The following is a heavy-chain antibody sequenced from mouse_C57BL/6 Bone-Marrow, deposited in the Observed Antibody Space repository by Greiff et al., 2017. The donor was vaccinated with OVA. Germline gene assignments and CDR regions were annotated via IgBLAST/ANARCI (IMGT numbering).Heavy chain of an antibody. V-gene: IGHV1-81*01. CDR2: IYPRSGNT. J-gene: IGHJ1*03. CDR1: GYTFTSYG. CDR3: ASDYYGSSWYFDV. Sequence: VQGVESGAELARPGASVKLSCKASGYTFTSYGISWVKQRTGQGLEWIGEIYPRSGNTYYNEKFKGKATLTADKSSSTAYMELRSLTSEDSAVYFCASDYYGSSWYFDVWGTGTTVTVSS. D-gene: IGHD1-1*01.